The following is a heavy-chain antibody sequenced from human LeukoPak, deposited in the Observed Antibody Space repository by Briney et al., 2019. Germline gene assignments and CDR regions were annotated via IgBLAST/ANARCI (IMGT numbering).Heavy chain of an antibody. J-gene: IGHJ6*03. V-gene: IGHV3-7*01. CDR1: GFTFSSLW. Sequence: GGSLRLSCAASGFTFSSLWMTWVRQALGGGPKWVPKINQDGSTTYYVASVKGRFTISRDNAKNSLSLQMGSLRAEDTAVYYCTKDRQGPNQYHMDVWGKGTTVTVSS. CDR2: INQDGSTT. CDR3: TKDRQGPNQYHMDV.